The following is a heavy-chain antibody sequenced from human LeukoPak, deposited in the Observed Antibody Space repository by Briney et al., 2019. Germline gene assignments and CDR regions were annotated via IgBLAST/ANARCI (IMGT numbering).Heavy chain of an antibody. D-gene: IGHD2-2*01. J-gene: IGHJ5*02. CDR1: GYTFTSYG. V-gene: IGHV1-18*01. CDR2: ISAYNGNT. CDR3: ARVPSYQLPRGPQYNWFDP. Sequence: ASVKVSCKASGYTFTSYGISWVRQAPGQGREWMGWISAYNGNTNYAQKLQGRVTMTTDTSTSTAYMELRSLRSDDTAVYYCARVPSYQLPRGPQYNWFDPWGQGTLVSVSS.